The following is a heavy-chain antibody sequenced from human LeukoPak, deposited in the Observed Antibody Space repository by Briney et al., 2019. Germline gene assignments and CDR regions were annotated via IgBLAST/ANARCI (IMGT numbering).Heavy chain of an antibody. CDR1: GYSISTDYY. J-gene: IGHJ4*02. CDR2: IYHSGST. CDR3: ARRYGSGSSGTFDY. Sequence: SETLSLTCTVSGYSISTDYYWGWIRQPPGKGLEWIGSIYHSGSTYYNPSLKSRVTISVDTSKNQFSLKLSSVTAADTAVYYCARRYGSGSSGTFDYWGQGTLVTVSS. D-gene: IGHD3-10*01. V-gene: IGHV4-38-2*02.